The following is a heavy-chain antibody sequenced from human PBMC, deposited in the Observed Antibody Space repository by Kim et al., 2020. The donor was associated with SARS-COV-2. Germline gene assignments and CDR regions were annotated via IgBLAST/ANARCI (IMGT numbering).Heavy chain of an antibody. Sequence: GGSLRLSCAASGFTFSSYGMHWVRQAPGKGLEWVAVISYDGSNKYYADSVKGRFTISRDNSKNTLYLQMNSLRAEDTAVYYCAAPRGSYWGDAFDIWGQGTMVTVSS. CDR2: ISYDGSNK. D-gene: IGHD1-26*01. CDR1: GFTFSSYG. J-gene: IGHJ3*02. V-gene: IGHV3-30*03. CDR3: AAPRGSYWGDAFDI.